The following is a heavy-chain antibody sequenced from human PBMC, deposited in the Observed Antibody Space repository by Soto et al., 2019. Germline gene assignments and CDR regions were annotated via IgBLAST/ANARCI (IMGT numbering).Heavy chain of an antibody. CDR1: VGSFRGYY. Sequence: SETLSLTFPVCVGSFRGYYWSWIRQPPGKGLEWIGEINHSGSTNYNPSLKSRVTISVDTSKNQFSLKLSSVTAADTSVYYCARERPYSYDSSGYYYSFFFDYWGQGTLVTVSS. CDR3: ARERPYSYDSSGYYYSFFFDY. D-gene: IGHD3-22*01. J-gene: IGHJ4*02. V-gene: IGHV4-34*01. CDR2: INHSGST.